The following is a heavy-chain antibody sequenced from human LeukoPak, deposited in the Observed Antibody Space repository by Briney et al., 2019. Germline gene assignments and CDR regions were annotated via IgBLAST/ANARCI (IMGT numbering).Heavy chain of an antibody. Sequence: GGSLRLSCAASGFTFDDYAMHWVRQAPGKGLEWVSGISWNSGSIGYADSVKGRFTISRDNAKNSLYLQMNSLRAEDTALYYCAKDFTSDYYDSSGYNDYWGQGTLVTVSS. J-gene: IGHJ4*02. CDR3: AKDFTSDYYDSSGYNDY. D-gene: IGHD3-22*01. CDR2: ISWNSGSI. CDR1: GFTFDDYA. V-gene: IGHV3-9*01.